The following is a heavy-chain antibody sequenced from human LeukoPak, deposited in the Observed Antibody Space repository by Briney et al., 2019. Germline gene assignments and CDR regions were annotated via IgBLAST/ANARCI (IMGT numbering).Heavy chain of an antibody. CDR1: GGSISSYY. Sequence: SQTLSLTRTVSGGSISSYYWSWIRQPPGKGLEWIGNIHDSGSTNYKTSLKSRVTISIDTSKNQFSLKLNSVTAADTAVYYCARVAPYYDLDYWGQGTLVTVSS. V-gene: IGHV4-59*08. D-gene: IGHD3-22*01. J-gene: IGHJ4*02. CDR3: ARVAPYYDLDY. CDR2: IHDSGST.